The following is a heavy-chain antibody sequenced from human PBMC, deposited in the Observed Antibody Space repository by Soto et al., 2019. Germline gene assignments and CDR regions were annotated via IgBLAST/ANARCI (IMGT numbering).Heavy chain of an antibody. CDR3: AHLLPTVTTFGYDAFDI. V-gene: IGHV1-46*03. CDR2: INPSGGST. J-gene: IGHJ3*02. CDR1: GYTFTSYY. D-gene: IGHD4-17*01. Sequence: ALVKVSCKASGYTFTSYYMHWVRKNPGQGFEWMGIINPSGGSTSYAQKFQGRVTMTRDTSTSTVYMELSSLRSEDTAVYYCAHLLPTVTTFGYDAFDIWGQGTMVTVSS.